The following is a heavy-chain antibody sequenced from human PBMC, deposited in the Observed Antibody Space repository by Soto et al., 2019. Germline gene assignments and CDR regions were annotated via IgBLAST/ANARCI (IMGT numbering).Heavy chain of an antibody. CDR3: AKEGSDFWTGYHTYFDY. D-gene: IGHD3-3*01. J-gene: IGHJ4*02. CDR2: VSGSGDTT. V-gene: IGHV3-23*01. Sequence: EVQLLESGGGLVQPGGSLRLSCAASGFTFSSYAMSWVRQAPGKGLEWVSAVSGSGDTTSYAASVKGRFTISRDTSKNTLYLQMNSLRAEDTAIYYCAKEGSDFWTGYHTYFDYCGQGTLVSVSS. CDR1: GFTFSSYA.